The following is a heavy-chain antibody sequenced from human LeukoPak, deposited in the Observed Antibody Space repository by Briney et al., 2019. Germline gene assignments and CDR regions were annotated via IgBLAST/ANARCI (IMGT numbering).Heavy chain of an antibody. CDR1: GGSISSYY. D-gene: IGHD5-12*01. J-gene: IGHJ4*02. V-gene: IGHV4-59*01. CDR2: IYYSGST. CDR3: ARVSGYDWESFYDY. Sequence: SETLSPTCTVSGGSISSYYWSWIRQPPGKGLEWIGYIYYSGSTNYNPSLKGRVTISVDTSKNQFSLKLNSVTAADTAVYYCARVSGYDWESFYDYWGQGTLVTVSS.